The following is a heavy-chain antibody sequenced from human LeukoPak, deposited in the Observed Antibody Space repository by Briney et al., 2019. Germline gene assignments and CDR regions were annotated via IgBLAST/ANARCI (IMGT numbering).Heavy chain of an antibody. CDR1: GFTFSRFS. D-gene: IGHD2-21*01. J-gene: IGHJ1*01. Sequence: GGSLRLSCAASGFTFSRFSMNWVRQAPGKGLEWVSYISSSSTIYYADSVKGRFTISRDNSKNTLSVQMNSLRAEDTAVYYCARETYGGLGAFWGQGTLVSVSS. CDR2: ISSSSTI. V-gene: IGHV3-48*01. CDR3: ARETYGGLGAF.